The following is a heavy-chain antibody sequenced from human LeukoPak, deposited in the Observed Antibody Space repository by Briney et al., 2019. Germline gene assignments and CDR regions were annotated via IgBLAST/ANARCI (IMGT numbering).Heavy chain of an antibody. V-gene: IGHV4-61*01. CDR3: AREMVYTKRIDN. CDR1: SGSVSNGLYY. CDR2: IHYSGST. Sequence: PSETLSLTCTVSSGSVSNGLYYWSWIRQPPGKGLEWIGHIHYSGSTNYNPSLNSRVTISVDTSKNQFSLKLSSVTAADTAVYYCAREMVYTKRIDNWGQGTPVTVSS. D-gene: IGHD2-8*01. J-gene: IGHJ4*02.